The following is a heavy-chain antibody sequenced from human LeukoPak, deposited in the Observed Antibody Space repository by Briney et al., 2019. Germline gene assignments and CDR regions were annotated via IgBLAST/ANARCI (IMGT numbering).Heavy chain of an antibody. V-gene: IGHV4-38-2*01. D-gene: IGHD4-11*01. CDR3: ARLGKDDYSNYVGY. CDR2: IYHSGST. CDR1: GYSISSGYY. Sequence: SETLSLTCAVSGYSISSGYYWGWIRQPPGKGLEWIGSIYHSGSTYYNPSLKSRVTISVDTSKNQFALKLSSVTAADTAVYYCARLGKDDYSNYVGYWGQGTLVTVSS. J-gene: IGHJ4*02.